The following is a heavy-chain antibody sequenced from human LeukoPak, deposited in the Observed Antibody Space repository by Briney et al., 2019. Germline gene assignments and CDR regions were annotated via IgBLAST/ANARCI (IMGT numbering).Heavy chain of an antibody. J-gene: IGHJ3*02. CDR3: ARAQWELLNFRGAFDI. CDR1: GYTFTGYY. CDR2: INPNSGGT. V-gene: IGHV1-2*02. Sequence: GASVKVSCKASGYTFTGYYMHWVRQAPGQGLEWMGWINPNSGGTNYAQKFQGRVTMTRDTSISTAYMELSRLRSDDTAVYYCARAQWELLNFRGAFDIWGQGTMVTVSS. D-gene: IGHD1-26*01.